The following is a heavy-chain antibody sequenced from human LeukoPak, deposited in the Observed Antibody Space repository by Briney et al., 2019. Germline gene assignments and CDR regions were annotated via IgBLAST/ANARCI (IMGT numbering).Heavy chain of an antibody. D-gene: IGHD3-9*01. Sequence: SVKVSCKASGGTFSSYAISWVRQAPGQGLEWMGGIIPIFGTANYAQKFQGRVTITADESTSTAYMELSSLRSEDTAVYYCAIQRGTYYDILTGYYIFDYWGQGTLVTVSS. V-gene: IGHV1-69*13. CDR2: IIPIFGTA. J-gene: IGHJ4*02. CDR1: GGTFSSYA. CDR3: AIQRGTYYDILTGYYIFDY.